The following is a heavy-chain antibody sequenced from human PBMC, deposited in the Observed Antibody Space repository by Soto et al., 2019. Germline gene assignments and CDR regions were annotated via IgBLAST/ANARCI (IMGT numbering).Heavy chain of an antibody. CDR1: GFTFSSYA. CDR3: ANLYGDYYTPNFQH. D-gene: IGHD4-17*01. J-gene: IGHJ1*01. Sequence: GGSLRLSCAASGFTFSSYAMSWVRQAPGKGLEWVSAISGSGGSTYYADSVKGQFTISRDNSKNTLYLQMNSLRAEDTAVYYCANLYGDYYTPNFQHWGQGTLVTVSS. V-gene: IGHV3-23*01. CDR2: ISGSGGST.